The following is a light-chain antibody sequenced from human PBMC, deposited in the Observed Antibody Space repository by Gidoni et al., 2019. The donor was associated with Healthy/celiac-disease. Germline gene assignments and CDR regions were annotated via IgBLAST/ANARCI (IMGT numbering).Light chain of an antibody. CDR3: QQYDNLLGT. CDR1: QDISNY. Sequence: DIHITPSPSSLSASVGDRVTLTCQASQDISNYLNWYQQKPGKAPKLLIYDASNLETGVPSRFSGSGSGTDFTFTISSLQPEDIATYYCQQYDNLLGTFGQGTKLEIK. CDR2: DAS. J-gene: IGKJ2*02. V-gene: IGKV1-33*01.